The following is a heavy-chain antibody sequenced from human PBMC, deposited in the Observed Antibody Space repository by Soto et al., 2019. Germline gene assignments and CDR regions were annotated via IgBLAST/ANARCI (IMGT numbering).Heavy chain of an antibody. D-gene: IGHD1-26*01. CDR2: IFPTGNT. J-gene: IGHJ4*02. CDR3: ARGSLGPDY. Sequence: QVQLQESGPGLVKPSETLSLTCTVSSASLSNYYWSWIRQPAGKGLEWIGRIFPTGNTDYNPSLRSRVTMSVDTSKNQFSLKRDSVTAADTAVYYCARGSLGPDYWGPGTLVTVSS. CDR1: SASLSNYY. V-gene: IGHV4-4*07.